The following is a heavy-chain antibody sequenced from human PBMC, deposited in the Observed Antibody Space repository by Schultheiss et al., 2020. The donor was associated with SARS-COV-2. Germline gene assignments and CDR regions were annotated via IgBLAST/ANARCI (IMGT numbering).Heavy chain of an antibody. J-gene: IGHJ6*02. V-gene: IGHV1-46*01. CDR2: INPSGGST. D-gene: IGHD2-2*01. CDR1: GYTFTSYY. Sequence: ASVKVSCKASGYTFTSYYMHWVRQAPGQGLEWMGIINPSGGSTSYAQKFQGRVNMTRDTSTTTVYMELGSLRSEDTAVYYCARDSLVVPAAWLYSYDMDVWGQGTTVTVSS. CDR3: ARDSLVVPAAWLYSYDMDV.